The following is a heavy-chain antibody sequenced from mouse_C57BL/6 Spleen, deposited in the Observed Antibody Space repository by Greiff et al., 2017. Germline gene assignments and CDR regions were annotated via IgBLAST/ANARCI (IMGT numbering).Heavy chain of an antibody. CDR1: GFTFSSYA. V-gene: IGHV5-4*01. CDR2: ISDGGSYT. J-gene: IGHJ2*01. D-gene: IGHD2-4*01. Sequence: DVKLVESGGGLVKPGGSLKLSCAASGFTFSSYAMSWVRQTPEKRLEWVATISDGGSYTYYPDNVKGRFTISRDNAKNNLYLQMSHLKSEDTAMYYCARDNYDYEDYWGQGTTLTVSS. CDR3: ARDNYDYEDY.